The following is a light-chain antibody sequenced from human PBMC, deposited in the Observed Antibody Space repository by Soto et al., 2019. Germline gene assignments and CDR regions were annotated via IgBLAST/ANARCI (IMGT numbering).Light chain of an antibody. CDR1: NIGSKN. J-gene: IGLJ2*01. CDR3: QVWDTSSVV. Sequence: SYELTQPLSVSVALGQTARITCGGNNIGSKNVHWYQQKPGQAPVLVIYRDNNRPSGIPERFSGYNSGSTATLTISRAQAGDEADYYCQVWDTSSVVFGGGTKLTVL. V-gene: IGLV3-9*01. CDR2: RDN.